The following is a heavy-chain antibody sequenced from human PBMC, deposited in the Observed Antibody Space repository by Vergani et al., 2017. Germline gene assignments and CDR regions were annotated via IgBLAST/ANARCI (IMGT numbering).Heavy chain of an antibody. CDR1: GGSISSYY. V-gene: IGHV4-59*08. CDR3: ARSLDTAMVTPSNWFDP. D-gene: IGHD5-18*01. CDR2: IYYSGST. Sequence: QVQLQESGPGLVKPSETLSLTCTVSGGSISSYYWSWIRQPPGKGLEWIGYIYYSGSTNYNPSLKSRVTISVDTSKNQFSLKLSYVTAADTAVYYCARSLDTAMVTPSNWFDPWGQGTLVTVSS. J-gene: IGHJ5*02.